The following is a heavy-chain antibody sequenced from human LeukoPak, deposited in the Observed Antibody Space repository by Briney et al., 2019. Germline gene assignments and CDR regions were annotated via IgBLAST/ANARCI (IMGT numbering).Heavy chain of an antibody. Sequence: GGSLRLSCAASGFTFSSYAMSWVRQAPGKGLEWISAISGSGGSTYYADSVKGRFTISRDNSKNTLYLQMNSLRAEDTAVYYCARAHDYGGNSNWYFDLWGRGTLVTVSS. V-gene: IGHV3-23*01. D-gene: IGHD4-23*01. CDR2: ISGSGGST. J-gene: IGHJ2*01. CDR1: GFTFSSYA. CDR3: ARAHDYGGNSNWYFDL.